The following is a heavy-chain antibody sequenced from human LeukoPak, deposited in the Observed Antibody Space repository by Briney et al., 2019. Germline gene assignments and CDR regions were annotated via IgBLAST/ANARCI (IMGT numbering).Heavy chain of an antibody. D-gene: IGHD3-3*01. CDR3: AREGITIFGEHFDY. J-gene: IGHJ4*02. Sequence: TSETLSLTCTVSGGSISSSSYYWGWIRQPPGKGLEWIGRIYTSGSTNYNPSLKSRVTISVDTSKNQFSLKLSSVTAADTAVYYCAREGITIFGEHFDYWGQGTLATVSS. CDR1: GGSISSSSYY. CDR2: IYTSGST. V-gene: IGHV4-39*07.